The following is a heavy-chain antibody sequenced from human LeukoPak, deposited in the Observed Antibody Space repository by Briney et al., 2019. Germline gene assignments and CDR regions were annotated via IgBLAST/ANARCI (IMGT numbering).Heavy chain of an antibody. V-gene: IGHV3-7*03. Sequence: GGSLRLSCAASGFTFSSYWMSWVRQAPGKGLEWVANIKQDGSEKYYVDSVKGRFTISRDNAKNSLYLQMNSLRAEDTAVYYCAREDGSGGYYHGMDVWGKGPTVTVSS. CDR1: GFTFSSYW. J-gene: IGHJ6*04. CDR3: AREDGSGGYYHGMDV. D-gene: IGHD3-10*01. CDR2: IKQDGSEK.